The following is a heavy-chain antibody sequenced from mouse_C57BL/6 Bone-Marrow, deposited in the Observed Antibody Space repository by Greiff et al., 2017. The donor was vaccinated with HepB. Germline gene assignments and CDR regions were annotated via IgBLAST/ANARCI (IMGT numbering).Heavy chain of an antibody. CDR1: GYTFTDYY. Sequence: VMLVESGAELVRPGASVKLSCKASGYTFTDYYINWVKQRPGQGLEWIARIYPGSGNTYYNEKFKGKATLTAEKSSSTAYMQLSSLTSEDSAVYFCARSRSSYSFDYWGQGTTLTVSS. CDR2: IYPGSGNT. D-gene: IGHD1-1*01. CDR3: ARSRSSYSFDY. J-gene: IGHJ2*01. V-gene: IGHV1-76*01.